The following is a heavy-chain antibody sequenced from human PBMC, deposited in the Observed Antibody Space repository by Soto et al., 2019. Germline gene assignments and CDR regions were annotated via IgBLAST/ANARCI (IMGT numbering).Heavy chain of an antibody. J-gene: IGHJ4*02. D-gene: IGHD2-15*01. CDR1: GYSFASYW. Sequence: PGESLKISCKGSGYSFASYWIGWVRQMPGKGLEWMGIIYPGDSDTKYSPSFQGQVTISADKSISTAYLQWSSLKASDTAIYYCARIPSRYCRGSTCYADYWGQGTLVTVSS. V-gene: IGHV5-51*01. CDR2: IYPGDSDT. CDR3: ARIPSRYCRGSTCYADY.